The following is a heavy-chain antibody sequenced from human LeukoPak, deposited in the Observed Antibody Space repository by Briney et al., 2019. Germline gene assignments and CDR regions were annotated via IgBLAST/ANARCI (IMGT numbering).Heavy chain of an antibody. D-gene: IGHD6-13*01. CDR3: ARVNVPAGS. CDR1: GFTFSSYW. Sequence: GGSLRLSCAASGFTFSSYWMHWVRQAPGKGLVWVARIKTDGSSTDYADSVRGRFTISRDNAKNTLYLQMNSLRAEDTAVYYCARVNVPAGSWGLGTLVTVSS. V-gene: IGHV3-74*01. CDR2: IKTDGSST. J-gene: IGHJ5*02.